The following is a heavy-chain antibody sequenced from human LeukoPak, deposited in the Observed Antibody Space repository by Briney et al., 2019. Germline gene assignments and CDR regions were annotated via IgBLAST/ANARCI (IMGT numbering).Heavy chain of an antibody. Sequence: NPGGSLRLSCAASGFTFSDYYMSWIRQAPGKGLEWVSYISRSGSTIDYADSVKGRFTISRDNAKNSLYLQMNSLRAEDTAVYYCARFRLTVTTYAHLDYWGQGTLVTVSS. CDR1: GFTFSDYY. J-gene: IGHJ4*02. CDR3: ARFRLTVTTYAHLDY. CDR2: ISRSGSTI. V-gene: IGHV3-11*01. D-gene: IGHD4-17*01.